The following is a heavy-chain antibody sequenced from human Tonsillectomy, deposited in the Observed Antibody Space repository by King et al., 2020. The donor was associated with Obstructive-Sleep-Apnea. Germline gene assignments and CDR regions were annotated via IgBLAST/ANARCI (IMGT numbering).Heavy chain of an antibody. D-gene: IGHD2-2*01. J-gene: IGHJ6*02. CDR3: AKDQGCSSTSCYEGGAKMLPYGMDV. V-gene: IGHV3-43D*03. CDR2: ISWDGGST. CDR1: GFTFDDYA. Sequence: VQLVESGGVVVQPGGSLRLSCAASGFTFDDYAMHWVRQAPGKGLEWVSLISWDGGSTYYADSVKGRFTISRDNSKNSLYLQMNSLRAEDTALYYCAKDQGCSSTSCYEGGAKMLPYGMDVWGQGTTVTVSS.